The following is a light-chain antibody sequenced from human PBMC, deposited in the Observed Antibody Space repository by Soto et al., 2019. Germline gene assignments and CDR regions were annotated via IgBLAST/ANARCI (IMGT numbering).Light chain of an antibody. CDR3: SSYASSSTPLV. Sequence: QSVLTQPASVSGSPGQSITISCTGTSSDVGGYDFVSWYQQHPGKAPKLMLYEVNNRPSGVSHRFSGSKSGNTASLTISGLQAVDEADYYCSSYASSSTPLVFGGGTKLTVL. J-gene: IGLJ2*01. V-gene: IGLV2-14*01. CDR1: SSDVGGYDF. CDR2: EVN.